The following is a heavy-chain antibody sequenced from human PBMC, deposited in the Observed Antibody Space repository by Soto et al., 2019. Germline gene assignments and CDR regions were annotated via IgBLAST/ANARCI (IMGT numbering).Heavy chain of an antibody. D-gene: IGHD2-15*01. CDR1: GGSFSGYY. V-gene: IGHV4-34*01. Sequence: PSETLSLTCAVYGGSFSGYYWSWIRQPPGKGLEWIGEINHSGSTNYNSSLKSRVTISVDTSKNQFSLKLSSVTAADTAVYYCARGLHFDYWGQGTLVTVSS. J-gene: IGHJ4*02. CDR2: INHSGST. CDR3: ARGLHFDY.